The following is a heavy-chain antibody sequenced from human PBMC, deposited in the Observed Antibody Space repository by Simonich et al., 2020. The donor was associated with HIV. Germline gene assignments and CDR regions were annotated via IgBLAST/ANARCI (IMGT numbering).Heavy chain of an antibody. Sequence: QLHLQESGPGLVKPSETLSLTCTVSGGSISSSSYYWGWIRPPPGKGLEWIGSLYYSGSPYSSPSLKRRVTISVDTSKNQFSLNLSSATATDTAVYYCARHRETMVRGLVSYFDYWGQGTLVTVSS. CDR2: LYYSGSP. D-gene: IGHD3-10*01. CDR1: GGSISSSSYY. J-gene: IGHJ4*02. V-gene: IGHV4-39*01. CDR3: ARHRETMVRGLVSYFDY.